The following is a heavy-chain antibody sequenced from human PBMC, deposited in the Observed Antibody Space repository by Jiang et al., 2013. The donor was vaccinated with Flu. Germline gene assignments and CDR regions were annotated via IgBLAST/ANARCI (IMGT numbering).Heavy chain of an antibody. D-gene: IGHD3-10*01. V-gene: IGHV4-4*07. CDR1: GGSISNYY. CDR2: IYSSGST. Sequence: ALLKPSETLSLTCSVSGGSISNYYWSWIRQPAGKGLEWIGRIYSSGSTTYNPSLKSRVAMLVDTSKKQFFLNVSSVIAADTAVYYCARQLQVGGYYYYGMDVWGQGTTVTVSS. CDR3: ARQLQVGGYYYYGMDV. J-gene: IGHJ6*02.